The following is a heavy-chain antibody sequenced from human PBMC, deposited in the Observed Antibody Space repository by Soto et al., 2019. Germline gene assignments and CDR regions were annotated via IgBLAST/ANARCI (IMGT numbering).Heavy chain of an antibody. D-gene: IGHD6-19*01. Sequence: GGSLRLSCAASGFTFSSYAMSWVRQAPGKGLEWVSAISGSGGSTYYADSVKGRFTISRDNSKNTLYLQMNSLRAEDTAVYYCAKGSPWLDRDRRGLFDYWGQGTLVTVSS. J-gene: IGHJ4*02. CDR1: GFTFSSYA. CDR2: ISGSGGST. V-gene: IGHV3-23*01. CDR3: AKGSPWLDRDRRGLFDY.